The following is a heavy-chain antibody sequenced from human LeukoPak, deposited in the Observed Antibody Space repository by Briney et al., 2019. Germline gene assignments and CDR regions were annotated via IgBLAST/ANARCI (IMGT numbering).Heavy chain of an antibody. D-gene: IGHD2-2*01. J-gene: IGHJ4*02. Sequence: GGSLRLSCAASGFTFATYGMHWVRQVPGKGLEWVAFTRYDGSNKYYVDSVKGRFTISRGNSKDTLYLQMNSLRAEDTALYYCAKTSCSTTSCPGDYWGQGTLVTVSS. CDR2: TRYDGSNK. V-gene: IGHV3-30*02. CDR3: AKTSCSTTSCPGDY. CDR1: GFTFATYG.